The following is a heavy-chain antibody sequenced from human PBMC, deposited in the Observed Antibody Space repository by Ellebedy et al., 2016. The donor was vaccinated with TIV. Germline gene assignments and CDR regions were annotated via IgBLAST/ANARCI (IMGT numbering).Heavy chain of an antibody. J-gene: IGHJ6*03. CDR1: EFAFETDW. CDR3: TRVGSVYYYMDV. D-gene: IGHD1-26*01. Sequence: GESLKISCAASEFAFETDWMTWVRQAPGKGLEWVANINQEGSDKSYVDSVKGRFTIPRDNAKSSLYLQMNSLSAEDTAVYYCTRVGSVYYYMDVWGKGTTVTVSS. V-gene: IGHV3-7*01. CDR2: INQEGSDK.